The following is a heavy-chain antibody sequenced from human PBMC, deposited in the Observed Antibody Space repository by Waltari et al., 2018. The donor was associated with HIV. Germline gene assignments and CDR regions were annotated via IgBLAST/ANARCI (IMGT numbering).Heavy chain of an antibody. CDR3: ARDSGGVTAYAFDI. CDR1: GFTFSSYC. D-gene: IGHD3-16*01. V-gene: IGHV3-74*01. J-gene: IGHJ3*02. Sequence: EVQLVESGGGLVQPGGSMRLSCAASGFTFSSYCMHWVRQAPGKGLVWCSRINRDGGSTIYADYVKGRFTISRDNAKNTVYLQMNSLRAEDTAVYYCARDSGGVTAYAFDIWGQGTMVTVSS. CDR2: INRDGGST.